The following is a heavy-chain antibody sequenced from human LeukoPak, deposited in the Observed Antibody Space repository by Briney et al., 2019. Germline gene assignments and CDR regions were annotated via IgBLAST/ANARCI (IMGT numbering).Heavy chain of an antibody. J-gene: IGHJ4*02. V-gene: IGHV1-69*05. CDR3: ARELHYDSSGYFGY. CDR2: IIPTFGTA. Sequence: SVKVSCKSSGGTFTSYAISWVRQAPGQALEWMGGIIPTFGTANYAQQFQGRVTITTDESTCTAYLELSSLRSEDTAVYYCARELHYDSSGYFGYWGQGTLVTVSS. CDR1: GGTFTSYA. D-gene: IGHD3-22*01.